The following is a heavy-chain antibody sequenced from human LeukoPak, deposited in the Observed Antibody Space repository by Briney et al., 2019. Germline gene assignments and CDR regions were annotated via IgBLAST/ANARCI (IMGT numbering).Heavy chain of an antibody. J-gene: IGHJ4*02. CDR3: AKDRDDTLTPLDY. D-gene: IGHD3-9*01. CDR1: GFTFTSYS. V-gene: IGHV3-23*01. CDR2: ISGGGGST. Sequence: GGSLRLSCAASGFTFTSYSMNWVRQAPGKGLEWVSTISGGGGSTYYAGSVKGRFTISRDNSKNTLYLQMNSLRAEDTALYYCAKDRDDTLTPLDYWGQGTLVAVSS.